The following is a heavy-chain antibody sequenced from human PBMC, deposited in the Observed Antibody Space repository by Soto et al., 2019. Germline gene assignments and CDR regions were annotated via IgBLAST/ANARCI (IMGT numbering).Heavy chain of an antibody. J-gene: IGHJ6*03. D-gene: IGHD4-17*01. CDR3: AKDKYGDYDYYYMDV. CDR2: ISWNSGSI. CDR1: GFTFDDYA. V-gene: IGHV3-9*01. Sequence: VQLVESGGGLVQPGRSRRLSCAASGFTFDDYAMHWVRQAPGKGLEWVSGISWNSGSIGYADSVKGRFTISRDNAKNSLYLQMNSLRAEDTALYYCAKDKYGDYDYYYMDVWGKGTTVTVSS.